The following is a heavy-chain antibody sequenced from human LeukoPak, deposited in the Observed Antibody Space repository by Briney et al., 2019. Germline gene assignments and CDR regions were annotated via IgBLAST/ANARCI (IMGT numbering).Heavy chain of an antibody. CDR3: AGDRQQLAAIDY. V-gene: IGHV4-34*01. D-gene: IGHD6-13*01. J-gene: IGHJ4*02. CDR1: GGSFSGYY. Sequence: SETLSLTCAVYGGSFSGYYWSWIRQPPGKGLEWIGEINHSGSTNYNPSLKSRVTISADTSKNQFSLKLSSVTAADTAVYYCAGDRQQLAAIDYWGQGTLVTVSS. CDR2: INHSGST.